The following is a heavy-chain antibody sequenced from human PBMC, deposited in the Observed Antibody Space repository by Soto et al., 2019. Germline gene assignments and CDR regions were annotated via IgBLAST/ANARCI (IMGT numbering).Heavy chain of an antibody. V-gene: IGHV1-18*01. CDR3: ARTHVWTLTFSNYFDY. CDR1: GYIFSNYG. Sequence: ASVKVSCKTSGYIFSNYGITWVRQAPGQGLEWMAWISADTGHAQYAQKFQGRVTLTTDTSSNTAYMELRTLRSDDTARYYCARTHVWTLTFSNYFDYWGQGTLVTVSS. J-gene: IGHJ4*02. CDR2: ISADTGHA. D-gene: IGHD4-17*01.